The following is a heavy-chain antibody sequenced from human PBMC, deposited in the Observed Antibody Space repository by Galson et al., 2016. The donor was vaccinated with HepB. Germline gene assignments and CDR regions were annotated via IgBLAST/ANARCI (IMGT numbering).Heavy chain of an antibody. V-gene: IGHV4-39*01. J-gene: IGHJ3*02. D-gene: IGHD4-17*01. CDR3: ARRWTVTTRLGAFDI. Sequence: SETLSLTCIVSGDSTRSSSYHWGWIRQPPGKGLEWIGSIYYSGSTYYNPSLKSRVTISVDTSKNQFSLNLSSVTAADTAVYYCARRWTVTTRLGAFDIWGQGTMVTVSS. CDR2: IYYSGST. CDR1: GDSTRSSSYH.